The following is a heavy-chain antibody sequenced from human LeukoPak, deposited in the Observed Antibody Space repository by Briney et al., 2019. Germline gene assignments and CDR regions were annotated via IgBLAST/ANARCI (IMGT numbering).Heavy chain of an antibody. Sequence: GGSLRLSCAASGFTFSSYSMNWVRQAPGKGLEWVSAISGSGGSTYYADSVKGRFTISRDNSKNTLYLQMNSLRAEDTAVYYCAKDSRPRGDYWGQGTLVTVSS. V-gene: IGHV3-23*01. J-gene: IGHJ4*02. CDR1: GFTFSSYS. D-gene: IGHD3-10*01. CDR3: AKDSRPRGDY. CDR2: ISGSGGST.